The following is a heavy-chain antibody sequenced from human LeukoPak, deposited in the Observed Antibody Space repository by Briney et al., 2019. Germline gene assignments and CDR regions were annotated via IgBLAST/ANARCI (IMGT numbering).Heavy chain of an antibody. V-gene: IGHV4-4*07. CDR2: IHASGST. J-gene: IGHJ4*02. D-gene: IGHD6-19*01. Sequence: SETLSLPCTVSGGSISSYYWSWIRQPAGKGLEWIGRIHASGSTNYNPSLKSRLTISVDKSKNQFSLKLSSLTAADTAVYYCARDGGSGGYCDWGQGTLVTASS. CDR3: ARDGGSGGYCD. CDR1: GGSISSYY.